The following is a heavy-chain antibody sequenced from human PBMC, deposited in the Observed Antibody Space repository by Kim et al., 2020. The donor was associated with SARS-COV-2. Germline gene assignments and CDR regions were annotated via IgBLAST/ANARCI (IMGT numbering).Heavy chain of an antibody. Sequence: AQTCQGRVTITADESTSTAYMELSSLRSEDTAVYYCAIPYGSGSYDFDDWGQGTLVTVSS. CDR3: AIPYGSGSYDFDD. D-gene: IGHD3-10*01. J-gene: IGHJ4*02. V-gene: IGHV1-69*01.